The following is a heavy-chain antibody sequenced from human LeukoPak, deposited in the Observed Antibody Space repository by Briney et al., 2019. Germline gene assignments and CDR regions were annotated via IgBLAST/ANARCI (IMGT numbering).Heavy chain of an antibody. CDR2: IKHRGNT. J-gene: IGHJ3*02. CDR1: GGSLRDYS. CDR3: ARGRFYVFDI. Sequence: PETLPLTCGIYGGSLRDYSWTWIRQPPGQGLEWIGEIKHRGNTNFNPSLKSRVTISVDTSKNQFSLKLTSVTAADTALYFCARGRFYVFDIWGQGTLVTVSP. V-gene: IGHV4-34*01. D-gene: IGHD2/OR15-2a*01.